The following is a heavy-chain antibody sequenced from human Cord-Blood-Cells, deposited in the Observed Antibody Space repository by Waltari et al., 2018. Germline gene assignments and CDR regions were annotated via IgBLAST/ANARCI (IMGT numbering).Heavy chain of an antibody. J-gene: IGHJ3*02. CDR1: GGTFSSYA. V-gene: IGHV1-69*09. CDR3: ARYYDSSSNPSPDAFDI. CDR2: IIPILCIA. D-gene: IGHD3-22*01. Sequence: QVQLVQSGAEVKKPGSSVKVSCKASGGTFSSYAISWVRQAPGQGLEWMGRIIPILCIANYAQKCQGRVTITADKSTSTAYMELSSLRSEDTAVYYCARYYDSSSNPSPDAFDIWGQGTMVTVSS.